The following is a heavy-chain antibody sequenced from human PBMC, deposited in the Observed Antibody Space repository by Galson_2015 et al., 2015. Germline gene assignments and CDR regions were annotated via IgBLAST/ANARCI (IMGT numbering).Heavy chain of an antibody. V-gene: IGHV3-7*01. D-gene: IGHD3-3*01. CDR3: AGPDFWSRVGPSGHMDV. Sequence: SLRLSCAASGFTFSSYWMSWVRQAPGKGLEWVANIKEDGSEKYYVDSVKGRFTISRDNAKNSLYLQMNSLRAEDTAVYYCAGPDFWSRVGPSGHMDVWGKGTTVTVSS. CDR2: IKEDGSEK. J-gene: IGHJ6*03. CDR1: GFTFSSYW.